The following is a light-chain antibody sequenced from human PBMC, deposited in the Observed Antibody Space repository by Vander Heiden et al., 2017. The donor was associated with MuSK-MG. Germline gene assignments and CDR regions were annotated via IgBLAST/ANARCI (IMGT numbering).Light chain of an antibody. J-gene: IGKJ1*01. CDR2: AAS. V-gene: IGKV3-20*01. CDR1: QSVTSY. CDR3: QHYGSSPWT. Sequence: IVLTQSPGTLSLSPGETATLFCRASQSVTSYLAWYQQKPGQAPRLLIFAASSRATGIPDRFSGSGSGTDFTLTISRLEPEDFALYYCQHYGSSPWTFGQGTKVEIK.